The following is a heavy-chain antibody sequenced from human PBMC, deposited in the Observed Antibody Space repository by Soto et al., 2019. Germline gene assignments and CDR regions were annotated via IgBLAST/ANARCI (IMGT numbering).Heavy chain of an antibody. CDR3: EREDQDIVVVVAWYNRNDAFDI. Sequence: QVQLVQSGAEVKKPGASVKVSCKASGYTFTSYAMHWVRQAPGQRLEWMGWINAGNGNTKYSQKFQGRVTITRDTAASTAYRALSRLRYEETAVYYCEREDQDIVVVVAWYNRNDAFDIWGQGTMVTVSS. CDR2: INAGNGNT. J-gene: IGHJ3*02. CDR1: GYTFTSYA. V-gene: IGHV1-3*01. D-gene: IGHD2-15*01.